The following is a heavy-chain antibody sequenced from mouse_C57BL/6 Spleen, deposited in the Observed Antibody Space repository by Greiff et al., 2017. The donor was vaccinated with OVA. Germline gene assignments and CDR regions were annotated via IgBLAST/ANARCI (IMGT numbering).Heavy chain of an antibody. Sequence: QVQLKQPGAELVKPGASVKMSCKASGYTFTSYWITWVKQRPGQGLEWIGDIYPGSGSTNYNEKFKSKATLTVDTSSSTAYMQLSSLTSEDSAVYYCARGDGYQYYYAMDYWGQGTSVTVSS. CDR2: IYPGSGST. V-gene: IGHV1-55*01. CDR3: ARGDGYQYYYAMDY. J-gene: IGHJ4*01. D-gene: IGHD2-3*01. CDR1: GYTFTSYW.